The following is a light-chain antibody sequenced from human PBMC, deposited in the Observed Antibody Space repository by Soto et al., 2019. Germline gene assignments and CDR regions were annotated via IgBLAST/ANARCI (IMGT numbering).Light chain of an antibody. V-gene: IGKV1-5*03. Sequence: DIQMTQSPSTLSASVGDRITVTCRASQSISSSLAWYQQKPGKAPKLLIYMASNLQSGVPSRFGGAGSGTEFTLTISSLQPDDFATYYCQQYNSYSGWTFGQGTKVDIK. CDR2: MAS. J-gene: IGKJ1*01. CDR3: QQYNSYSGWT. CDR1: QSISSS.